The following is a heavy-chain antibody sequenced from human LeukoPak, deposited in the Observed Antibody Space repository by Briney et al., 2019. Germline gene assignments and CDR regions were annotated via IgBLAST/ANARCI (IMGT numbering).Heavy chain of an antibody. CDR1: GFTFSSSA. J-gene: IGHJ3*02. CDR3: ARADYYDSSGKLPDI. Sequence: GGSLRLSCAASGFTFSSSAMSWVRQAPGKGLEWVSAISNNGGYTYYADSVQGRFTISRDNSKSTLCLQMNSLRAEDTAVYYCARADYYDSSGKLPDIWGQGTMVTVSS. V-gene: IGHV3-23*01. D-gene: IGHD3-22*01. CDR2: ISNNGGYT.